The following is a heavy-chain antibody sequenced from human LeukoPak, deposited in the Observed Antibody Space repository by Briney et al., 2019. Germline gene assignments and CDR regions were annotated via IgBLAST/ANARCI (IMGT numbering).Heavy chain of an antibody. CDR1: GFTFSFYG. CDR3: ARDYHYYYDSTNYPDGFDI. CDR2: IWYDGSKK. V-gene: IGHV3-33*01. J-gene: IGHJ3*02. D-gene: IGHD3-22*01. Sequence: PGRSLRLSCAASGFTFSFYGLHWVRQAPGKGLEWVAVIWYDGSKKYYADSVKGRFAISRDNAKKSLFLQMNSLRAEDTAVYYCARDYHYYYDSTNYPDGFDIWGQGTMVTVSS.